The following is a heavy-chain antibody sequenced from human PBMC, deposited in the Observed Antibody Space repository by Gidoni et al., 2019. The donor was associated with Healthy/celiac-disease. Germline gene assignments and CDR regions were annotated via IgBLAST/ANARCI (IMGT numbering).Heavy chain of an antibody. CDR2: I. J-gene: IGHJ4*02. D-gene: IGHD6-13*01. Sequence: IGYADSVKGRFTISRDNAKNSLYLQMNSLRAEDTALYYCAKDKGSSFLYWDYWGQGTLVTVSS. CDR3: AKDKGSSFLYWDY. V-gene: IGHV3-9*01.